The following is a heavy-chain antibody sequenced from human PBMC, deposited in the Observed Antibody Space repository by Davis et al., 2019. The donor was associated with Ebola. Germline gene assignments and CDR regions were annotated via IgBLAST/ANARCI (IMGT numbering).Heavy chain of an antibody. CDR3: ARARMSGWYFFDS. CDR1: GGSIKSYY. Sequence: MPSETLSLTCNVAGGSIKSYYWSWIRQAPGKGLEWIGYISYSGSTNYNPSLKSRVTISVDTSKNQFSLKLSSGTAADTAVYYCARARMSGWYFFDSWGQGTLVTVSS. CDR2: ISYSGST. J-gene: IGHJ4*02. V-gene: IGHV4-59*01. D-gene: IGHD6-19*01.